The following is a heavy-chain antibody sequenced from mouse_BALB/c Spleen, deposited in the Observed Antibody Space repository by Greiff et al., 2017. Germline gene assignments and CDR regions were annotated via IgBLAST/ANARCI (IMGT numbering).Heavy chain of an antibody. D-gene: IGHD2-3*01. J-gene: IGHJ3*01. CDR1: GFTFSSYY. CDR2: INSNGGST. V-gene: IGHV5-6-2*01. CDR3: ARHAYDGYYVFAY. Sequence: EVKLEESGGGLVKLGGSLKLSCAASGFTFSSYYMSWVRQTPEKRLELVAAINSNGGSTYYPDTVKGRFTISRDNAKNTLYLQMSSLKSEDTALYYCARHAYDGYYVFAYWGQGTLVTVSA.